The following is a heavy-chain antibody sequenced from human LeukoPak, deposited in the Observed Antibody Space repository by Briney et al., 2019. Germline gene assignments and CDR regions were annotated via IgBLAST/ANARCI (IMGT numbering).Heavy chain of an antibody. Sequence: SQTLSLTCTVSGGSISSGDYYWSWIRQPPGKGLEWIGYIYYSGSTYYNPSLKSRVTISVDTSKNQFSLKLSSVTAADTAVYYCAAYPHYYDSSGAFDIWGQGTMVTVSS. CDR2: IYYSGST. CDR1: GGSISSGDYY. D-gene: IGHD3-22*01. J-gene: IGHJ3*02. CDR3: AAYPHYYDSSGAFDI. V-gene: IGHV4-30-4*01.